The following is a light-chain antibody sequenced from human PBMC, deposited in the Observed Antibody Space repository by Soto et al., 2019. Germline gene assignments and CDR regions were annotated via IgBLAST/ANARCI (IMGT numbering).Light chain of an antibody. CDR1: QSVSTY. CDR3: QQYGNSPKT. CDR2: GAS. Sequence: EIVFTQSPCTLSLSPGERATLSCRASQSVSTYLAWYQQKPGQAPRLLIYGASSRATGIPDRFRGSGSGTDFTLTISRLEPEDFAVYYCQQYGNSPKTFGQGAKVDIK. J-gene: IGKJ1*01. V-gene: IGKV3-20*01.